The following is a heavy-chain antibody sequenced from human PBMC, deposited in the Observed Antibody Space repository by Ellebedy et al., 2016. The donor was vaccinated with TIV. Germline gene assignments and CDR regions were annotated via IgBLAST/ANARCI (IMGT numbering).Heavy chain of an antibody. CDR2: ISSSSNYI. V-gene: IGHV3-21*01. CDR1: GFTFSSYS. D-gene: IGHD3-22*01. CDR3: ARDLDDSSGYYYPMIDY. Sequence: GGSLRLSCAASGFTFSSYSMNWVRQAPGKGLEWVSSISSSSNYIYYADSVKGRFTISRDNAKNSLYLQMNSLRAEDTAVYYCARDLDDSSGYYYPMIDYWGQGTLVTVSS. J-gene: IGHJ4*02.